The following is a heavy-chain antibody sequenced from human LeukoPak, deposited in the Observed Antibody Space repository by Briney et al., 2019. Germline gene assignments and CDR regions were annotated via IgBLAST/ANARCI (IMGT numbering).Heavy chain of an antibody. J-gene: IGHJ6*03. CDR3: ATTGNFYDVDV. CDR2: ISSSSSYI. V-gene: IGHV3-21*04. CDR1: GFTFSSYS. D-gene: IGHD1-1*01. Sequence: GGSLRLSCAASGFTFSSYSMNWVRQAPGKGLEWVSSISSSSSYIYYADSVKGRFTISRDNAKSSLYLQMSSLRAEDTAVYFCATTGNFYDVDVWGKGTTVTVSS.